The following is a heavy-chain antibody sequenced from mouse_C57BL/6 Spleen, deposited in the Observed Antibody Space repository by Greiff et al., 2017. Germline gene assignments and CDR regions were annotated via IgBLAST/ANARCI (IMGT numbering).Heavy chain of an antibody. Sequence: QVQLQQPGAELVRPGSSVKLSCKASGYTFTSYWMHWVKQRPIQGLEWIGNIDPSDSETHYNQKFKDKATLTVDKSSSTAYMQLSSLTSEDSAVYYCARIGELRGLEYWGQGTLVTVSA. CDR3: ARIGELRGLEY. D-gene: IGHD1-1*01. J-gene: IGHJ3*01. CDR1: GYTFTSYW. CDR2: IDPSDSET. V-gene: IGHV1-52*01.